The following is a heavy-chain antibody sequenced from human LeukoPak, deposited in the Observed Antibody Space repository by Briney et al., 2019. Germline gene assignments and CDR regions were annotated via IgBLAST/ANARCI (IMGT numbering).Heavy chain of an antibody. CDR1: GFTFSDFA. CDR2: ISSNGISP. J-gene: IGHJ6*02. Sequence: PGGSLRLSCAASGFTFSDFAIHWLRQAPGKGLEYVSTISSNGISPYYANSVKGRFTISRDNYMNMMYLQMGSLRDDDTAVYYCVRAHSIHDYHYGIDVWGHGTTATVSS. V-gene: IGHV3-64*01. CDR3: VRAHSIHDYHYGIDV. D-gene: IGHD3-3*01.